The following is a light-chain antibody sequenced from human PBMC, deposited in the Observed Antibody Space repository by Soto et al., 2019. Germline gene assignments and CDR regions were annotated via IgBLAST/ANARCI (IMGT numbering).Light chain of an antibody. V-gene: IGLV2-14*01. CDR2: EVS. CDR3: SSYTTSTAWV. J-gene: IGLJ3*02. CDR1: SSDVGAYNY. Sequence: QSVLTQPASVSGSPGQSITISCTGTSSDVGAYNYVSWYQQHPGKAPKLMIYEVSNRPSGVSNRFSGSKFGNTASLTISGLQAEDEADYYCSSYTTSTAWVFGGGTKLTVL.